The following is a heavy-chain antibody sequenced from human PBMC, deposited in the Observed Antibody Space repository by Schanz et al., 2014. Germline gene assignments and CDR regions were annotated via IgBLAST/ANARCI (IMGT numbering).Heavy chain of an antibody. CDR3: ARAGYCTSVSCSLFVSDY. CDR1: GFPFSDYF. D-gene: IGHD2-2*03. Sequence: QVQLVDSGGGLVKPGGSLRLSCTASGFPFSDYFMAWIRQPPGRGLEWVSYIGNGGVTIYYADSVKGRFTISRDNSKNTLYLQMKSLRAEDTAVYYCARAGYCTSVSCSLFVSDYWGQGTLVTVSS. CDR2: IGNGGVTI. V-gene: IGHV3-11*01. J-gene: IGHJ4*02.